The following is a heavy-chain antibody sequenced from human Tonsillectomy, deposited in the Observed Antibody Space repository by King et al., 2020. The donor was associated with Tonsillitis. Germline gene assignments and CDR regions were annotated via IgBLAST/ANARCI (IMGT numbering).Heavy chain of an antibody. CDR1: EFTFSSYA. Sequence: VQLVESGGGLVQPGGSLRLSCAASEFTFSSYAMSWVRQAPGKGLEWVSGISGSGGSTYYADSVQGRFTNSRDNYKNTLYLQMNSLRAEDTAVYYCAKGRWGFDYGGQGPLLPVSS. V-gene: IGHV3-23*04. D-gene: IGHD7-27*01. CDR2: ISGSGGST. CDR3: AKGRWGFDY. J-gene: IGHJ4*02.